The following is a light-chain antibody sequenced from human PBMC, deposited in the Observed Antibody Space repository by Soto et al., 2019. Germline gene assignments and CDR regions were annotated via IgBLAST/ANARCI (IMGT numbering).Light chain of an antibody. CDR2: QDT. V-gene: IGLV3-1*01. J-gene: IGLJ2*01. Sequence: SSELTQQPSVSVSPGQSASITCSGDKLGDKYVYWYKQRPGQPPVLVLHQDTKRPSGIPERFSVSNSGNTATLTISGTQAMDDADYYCQAGDRITIFGGGTQLTVL. CDR3: QAGDRITI. CDR1: KLGDKY.